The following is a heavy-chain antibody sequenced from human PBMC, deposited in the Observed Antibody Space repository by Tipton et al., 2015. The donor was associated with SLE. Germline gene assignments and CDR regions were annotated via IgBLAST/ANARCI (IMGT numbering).Heavy chain of an antibody. Sequence: TLSLTCAVSGDSIANSHWSWIRKPPGQGLEWLGDVYGSGKTNPRSSLKSRLTISVDTSKNQVSLKVNSVTAADTAVYYCARVAYHTSSVHYYYSYDMDVWGQGTTVTVSS. D-gene: IGHD6-6*01. CDR2: VYGSGKT. CDR3: ARVAYHTSSVHYYYSYDMDV. J-gene: IGHJ6*02. V-gene: IGHV4-59*08. CDR1: GDSIANSH.